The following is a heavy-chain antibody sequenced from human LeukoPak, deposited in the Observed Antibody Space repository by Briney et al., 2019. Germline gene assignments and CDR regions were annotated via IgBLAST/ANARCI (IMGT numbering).Heavy chain of an antibody. Sequence: PGGSLRLSCAASGFTFSSYSMNWVRQAPGKGLEWVSSISSSSSYIYYADSMKGRFTISRDNAKNSLYLQMNSLRAEDTAVYYCAREGSGLVVPAATTIPTFDYWGQGTLVTVSS. J-gene: IGHJ4*02. V-gene: IGHV3-21*01. D-gene: IGHD2-2*01. CDR3: AREGSGLVVPAATTIPTFDY. CDR2: ISSSSSYI. CDR1: GFTFSSYS.